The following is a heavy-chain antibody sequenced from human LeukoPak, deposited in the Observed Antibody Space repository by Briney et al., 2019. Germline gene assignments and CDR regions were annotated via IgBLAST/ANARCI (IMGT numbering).Heavy chain of an antibody. V-gene: IGHV3-23*01. Sequence: GGSLRLSCAASGFTFSSYAMSWVRQAPGKGLEWVSAISGSGGSTYYADSVKGRFTISRDNSKNTLYLQMSSLRAEDTAVYYCAKIQGSGPTTPFVDYWGQGTLVTVSS. CDR1: GFTFSSYA. CDR2: ISGSGGST. J-gene: IGHJ4*02. D-gene: IGHD6-19*01. CDR3: AKIQGSGPTTPFVDY.